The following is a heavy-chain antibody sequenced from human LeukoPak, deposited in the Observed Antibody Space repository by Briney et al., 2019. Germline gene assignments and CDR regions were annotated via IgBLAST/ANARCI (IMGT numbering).Heavy chain of an antibody. J-gene: IGHJ4*02. CDR2: IWYDGSNT. CDR3: AKPNPDSSGSLDY. D-gene: IGHD3-22*01. V-gene: IGHV3-30*02. Sequence: PGRSLRLSCAASGFTFSSYGMHWVRRAPGKGLEWVAFIWYDGSNTFYADAVKGRFTISRDNSKNTLYLQMNSLRVDDTAVYYCAKPNPDSSGSLDYWGQGTLVIVSS. CDR1: GFTFSSYG.